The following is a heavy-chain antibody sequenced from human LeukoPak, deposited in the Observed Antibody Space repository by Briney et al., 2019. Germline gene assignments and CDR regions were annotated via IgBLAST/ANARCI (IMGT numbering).Heavy chain of an antibody. J-gene: IGHJ6*03. Sequence: ASVKVSCKASGYTFTGYYMHWVRQAPGQGLEWMGWINPNSGGTNYAQKFQGRVTMTRDTSISTAYMELSRLRSYDTAVYYCARDRVLLWFGEYVSYYYMDVWGKGTTVTVSS. CDR3: ARDRVLLWFGEYVSYYYMDV. CDR1: GYTFTGYY. CDR2: INPNSGGT. V-gene: IGHV1-2*02. D-gene: IGHD3-10*01.